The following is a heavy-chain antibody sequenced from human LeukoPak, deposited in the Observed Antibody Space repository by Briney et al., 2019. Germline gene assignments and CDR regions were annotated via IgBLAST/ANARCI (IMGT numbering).Heavy chain of an antibody. CDR3: ARDLGQYGMDV. J-gene: IGHJ6*02. D-gene: IGHD4-11*01. Sequence: SETLSLTCAVSGGSISSNNWWSWVRQFPGKGLEWIGEIYHSGNPNYNPSLTSRVTLSVEKSKNQFSLRLNSVTAADTAVYYCARDLGQYGMDVWGQGTTVIVSS. CDR1: GGSISSNNW. CDR2: IYHSGNP. V-gene: IGHV4-4*02.